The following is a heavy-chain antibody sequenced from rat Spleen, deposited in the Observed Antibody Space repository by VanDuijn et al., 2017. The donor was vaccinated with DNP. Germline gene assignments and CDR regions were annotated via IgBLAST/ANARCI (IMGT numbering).Heavy chain of an antibody. J-gene: IGHJ2*01. V-gene: IGHV5-22*01. CDR1: GFTFSDYY. CDR3: ARHVLPLRVWDY. CDR2: IRYDGGST. Sequence: EVQLVESGGGLVQSGRSLILSCAASGFTFSDYYMAWVRQAPTKGLEWVAYIRYDGGSTYYGDFVRGRFTISRDNAKSTLYLQMNSLRSEDMATYYCARHVLPLRVWDYWGQGVMVTVSS. D-gene: IGHD1-4*01.